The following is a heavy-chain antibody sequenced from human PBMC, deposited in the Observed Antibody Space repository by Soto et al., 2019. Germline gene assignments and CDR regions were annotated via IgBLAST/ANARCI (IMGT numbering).Heavy chain of an antibody. Sequence: SETLSLTCAVSGVSITTNWYSWSWIRQPPGKGLEWIGYIYPSGTIFYNPSLNSRVTISADTSKNQFSLKLTAVTAADTAVYYCARVVIRMAIQSIDSWGPGSLVTVSS. J-gene: IGHJ4*02. CDR3: ARVVIRMAIQSIDS. CDR1: GVSITTNWYS. CDR2: IYPSGTI. D-gene: IGHD2-15*01. V-gene: IGHV4-30-2*01.